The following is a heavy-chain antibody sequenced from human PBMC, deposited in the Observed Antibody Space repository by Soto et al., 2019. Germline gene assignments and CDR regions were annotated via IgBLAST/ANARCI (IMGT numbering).Heavy chain of an antibody. J-gene: IGHJ4*02. CDR2: IKSKTDGGTT. CDR3: TKGYDPYYFAY. D-gene: IGHD2-15*01. Sequence: GGSLRLSCAASGFTFSNAWMSWVRQAPGKGLEWVGRIKSKTDGGTTDYAAPVKGRFTISRDDSKNTLYLQMNSLKTEDTAVYYCTKGYDPYYFAYWGQGTLVTVSS. CDR1: GFTFSNAW. V-gene: IGHV3-15*01.